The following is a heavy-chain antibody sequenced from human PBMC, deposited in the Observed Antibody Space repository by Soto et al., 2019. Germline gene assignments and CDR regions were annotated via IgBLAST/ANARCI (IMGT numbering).Heavy chain of an antibody. CDR2: INPGGGRT. CDR3: ARGPSCGCDCYLFDY. D-gene: IGHD2-21*02. CDR1: GYTFTSYY. V-gene: IGHV1-46*01. J-gene: IGHJ4*02. Sequence: QVQLVQSGAEVTKPGASVKLSCKASGYTFTSYYIHWVRQAPGQGLEWVAMINPGGGRTKNAQMFQGRVTLTSDTSAGTVDMELSSLSSDDTAVYYCARGPSCGCDCYLFDYWGQGSLVTVSS.